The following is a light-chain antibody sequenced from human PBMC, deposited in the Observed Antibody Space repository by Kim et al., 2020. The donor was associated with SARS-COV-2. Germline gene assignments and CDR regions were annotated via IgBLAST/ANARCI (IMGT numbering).Light chain of an antibody. J-gene: IGKJ1*01. CDR1: QSISRG. V-gene: IGKV1-5*03. Sequence: ASVGDRVTITCRASQSISRGLAWYQQRQGKAPKILIYKASTFESGGPSRFSGSGYGTEFTLTISSLQPDDFATYYSQQYNSDLWTLGQGTKGEIK. CDR2: KAS. CDR3: QQYNSDLWT.